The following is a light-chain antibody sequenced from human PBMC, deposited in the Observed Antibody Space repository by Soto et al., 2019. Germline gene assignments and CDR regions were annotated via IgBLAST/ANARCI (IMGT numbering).Light chain of an antibody. CDR3: QHYGSSPLT. V-gene: IGKV3-20*01. CDR2: GAS. J-gene: IGKJ4*01. Sequence: IVLTQSPGTLSLSPGERATLSCRASQSISATHLAWYQQRPGQAPRLLLYGASSRATGIPGRFSGSGSGTDFTLTISRVEPEDFAVFYCQHYGSSPLTFGGGTKVEIK. CDR1: QSISATH.